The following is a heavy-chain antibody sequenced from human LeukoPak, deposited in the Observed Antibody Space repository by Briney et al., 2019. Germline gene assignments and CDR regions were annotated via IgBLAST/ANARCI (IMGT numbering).Heavy chain of an antibody. D-gene: IGHD6-19*01. V-gene: IGHV1-24*01. J-gene: IGHJ4*02. CDR3: ARDLGSGWYDY. Sequence: RASVKASCKVSGYTLTELSMHWVRQPPGKGLEWMGGFDPEDGETIYAQKFQGRVTMTEDTSTDTAYMELSSLRSEDTAIYYCARDLGSGWYDYWGQGTLVTVSS. CDR2: FDPEDGET. CDR1: GYTLTELS.